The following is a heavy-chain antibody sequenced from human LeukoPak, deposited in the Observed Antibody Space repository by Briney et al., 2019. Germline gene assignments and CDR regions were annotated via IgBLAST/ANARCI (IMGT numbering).Heavy chain of an antibody. CDR2: ISGSGGST. Sequence: PGGSLRLSCAASGFTFSSYAMSWVRQAPGKGLEWVSAISGSGGSTYYADSVKGRFTISRDNSKNTLYLQMNSLRAEDTAVYYCAKVSQAYIAVAPGDYFDYWGQGTLVTVSS. CDR3: AKVSQAYIAVAPGDYFDY. D-gene: IGHD6-19*01. J-gene: IGHJ4*02. CDR1: GFTFSSYA. V-gene: IGHV3-23*01.